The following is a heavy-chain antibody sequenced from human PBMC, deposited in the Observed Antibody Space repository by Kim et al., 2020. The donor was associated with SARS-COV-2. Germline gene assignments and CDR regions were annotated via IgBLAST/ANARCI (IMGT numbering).Heavy chain of an antibody. CDR1: GGSISSSSYY. CDR2: IYYSGST. Sequence: SETLSLTCTVSGGSISSSSYYWGWIRQPPGKGLEWIGSIYYSGSTYYNPSLKSRVTISVDTSKNQFSLKLSSVTAADTAVYYCARPNGDGSGSQETDAFDIWGQGTMVTVSS. CDR3: ARPNGDGSGSQETDAFDI. J-gene: IGHJ3*02. V-gene: IGHV4-39*01. D-gene: IGHD3-10*01.